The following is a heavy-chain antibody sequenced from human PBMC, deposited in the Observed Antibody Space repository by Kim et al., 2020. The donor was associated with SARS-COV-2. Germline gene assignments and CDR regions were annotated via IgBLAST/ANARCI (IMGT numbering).Heavy chain of an antibody. Sequence: GGSLRLSCGASGLTFSGYSTHWVRRAPGKGLEYISGISGDGVSTYYADSVKGRFTVSRDKSKNTLYLQMGSLRADDMAVYHCARGRFEYWGQGTLVTVSS. J-gene: IGHJ4*02. CDR2: ISGDGVST. CDR1: GLTFSGYS. V-gene: IGHV3-64*02. CDR3: ARGRFEY.